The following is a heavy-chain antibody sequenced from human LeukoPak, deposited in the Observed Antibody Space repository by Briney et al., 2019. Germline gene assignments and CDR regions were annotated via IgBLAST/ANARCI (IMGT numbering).Heavy chain of an antibody. CDR1: GGSFSGYY. CDR3: ARASDYDYVWGSYRPFDY. V-gene: IGHV4-34*01. CDR2: INHSGST. Sequence: SETLSLTCAVYGGSFSGYYWSWIRQPPGKGLEWIGEINHSGSTNYNPSLKSRVTISVDTSKNQFSLKLSSVTAADTAVYYCARASDYDYVWGSYRPFDYWGQGTLVTVSS. D-gene: IGHD3-16*02. J-gene: IGHJ4*02.